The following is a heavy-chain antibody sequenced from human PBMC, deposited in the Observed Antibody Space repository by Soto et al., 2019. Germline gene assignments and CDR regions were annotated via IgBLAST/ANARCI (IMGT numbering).Heavy chain of an antibody. CDR3: AKELWAGSSWYATYDAFDI. CDR2: ISYDGSNK. Sequence: QVQLVESGGGVVQPGRSLRLSCAASGFTFSSYGMHWVRQAPGKGLEWVAVISYDGSNKYYAESVKGRFTISRDNSKNTLYLQMNSLRAEDTAVYYCAKELWAGSSWYATYDAFDIWGQGTMVTVSS. CDR1: GFTFSSYG. J-gene: IGHJ3*02. D-gene: IGHD6-13*01. V-gene: IGHV3-30*18.